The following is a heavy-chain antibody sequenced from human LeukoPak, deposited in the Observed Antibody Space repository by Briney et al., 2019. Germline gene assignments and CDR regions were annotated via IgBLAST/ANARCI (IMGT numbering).Heavy chain of an antibody. CDR2: ISYDGSNK. V-gene: IGHV3-30*18. J-gene: IGHJ4*02. CDR3: AKDRRGIVGATHY. D-gene: IGHD1-26*01. Sequence: GGSLRLSCAASGFTFSSYGMHWVRQAPGKGLEWVAVISYDGSNKYYADSVKGRFTISRDNSKNTLYLQMNSLRAEDTAVYYCAKDRRGIVGATHYWGQGTLVTVSS. CDR1: GFTFSSYG.